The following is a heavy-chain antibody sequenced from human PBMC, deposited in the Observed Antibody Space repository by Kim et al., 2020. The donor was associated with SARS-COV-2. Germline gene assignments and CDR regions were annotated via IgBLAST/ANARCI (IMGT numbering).Heavy chain of an antibody. CDR2: IYYSGST. Sequence: SETLSLTCTVSGGSVSSGSYYWSWIRQPPGKGLEWIGYIYYSGSTNYNPSLKSRVTISVDTSKNQFSLKLSSVTAADTAVYYCAREDTCSSTSCYTSGVFLWGQGTLAT. CDR1: GGSVSSGSYY. D-gene: IGHD2-2*02. V-gene: IGHV4-61*01. CDR3: AREDTCSSTSCYTSGVFL. J-gene: IGHJ4*02.